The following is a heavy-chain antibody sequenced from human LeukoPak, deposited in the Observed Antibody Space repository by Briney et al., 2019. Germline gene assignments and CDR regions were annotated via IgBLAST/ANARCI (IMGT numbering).Heavy chain of an antibody. J-gene: IGHJ4*02. CDR2: IRYDGSNK. V-gene: IGHV3-30*02. CDR3: AKDRTTYYYDSSPDY. Sequence: GGSLRLSCAASGFTFNSYSINWVRQAPGKGLEWVAFIRYDGSNKYYADSVKGRFTISRDNSKNTLYLQMNSLRAEDTAVYYCAKDRTTYYYDSSPDYWGQGTLVTVSS. CDR1: GFTFNSYS. D-gene: IGHD3-22*01.